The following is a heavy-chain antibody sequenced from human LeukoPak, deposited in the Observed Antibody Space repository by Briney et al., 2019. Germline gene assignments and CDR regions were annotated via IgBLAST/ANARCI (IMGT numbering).Heavy chain of an antibody. V-gene: IGHV1-2*02. J-gene: IGHJ4*02. CDR2: INPNSGGT. Sequence: SEKVSCKASGYTFTDYYIHWVRQAPGQGLEWMGWINPNSGGTNYEKKFQGRVTMTRDTSISTAYMELSGLRSDDTAVFYCARVSSNWDTYFHYWGQGSLVTVSS. CDR1: GYTFTDYY. D-gene: IGHD7-27*01. CDR3: ARVSSNWDTYFHY.